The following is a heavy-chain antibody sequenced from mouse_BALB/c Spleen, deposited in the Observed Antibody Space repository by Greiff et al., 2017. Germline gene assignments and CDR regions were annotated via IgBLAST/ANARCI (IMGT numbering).Heavy chain of an antibody. D-gene: IGHD1-1*01. CDR3: ARSPLYYGSSPYAMDY. CDR1: GYTFTDYW. CDR2: IDTSDSYT. Sequence: QVQLQQPGAELVMPGASVKMSCKASGYTFTDYWMHWVKQRPGQGLEWIGAIDTSDSYTSYNQKFKGKATLTVDESSSTAYMQLSSLTSEDSAVYYCARSPLYYGSSPYAMDYWGQRTSVTVSS. V-gene: IGHV1-69*01. J-gene: IGHJ4*01.